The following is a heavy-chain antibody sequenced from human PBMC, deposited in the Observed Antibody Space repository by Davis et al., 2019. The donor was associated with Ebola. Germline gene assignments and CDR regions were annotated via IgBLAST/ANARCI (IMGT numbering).Heavy chain of an antibody. D-gene: IGHD5-18*01. CDR2: INHSGST. CDR1: GGSFSGYY. CDR3: ARRGYSYGYRAKFDP. V-gene: IGHV4-34*01. Sequence: MPGGSLRLSCAVYGGSFSGYYWSWIRQPPGKGLEWIGEINHSGSTNYNPSLKSRVTISVDTSKNQFSLKLSSVTAADTAVYYCARRGYSYGYRAKFDPWGQGTLVTDSS. J-gene: IGHJ5*02.